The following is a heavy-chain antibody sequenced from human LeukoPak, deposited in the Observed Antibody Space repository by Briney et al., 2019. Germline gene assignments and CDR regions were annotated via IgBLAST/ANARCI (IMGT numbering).Heavy chain of an antibody. D-gene: IGHD2-2*01. CDR1: GFTFRTYG. J-gene: IGHJ4*02. V-gene: IGHV3-33*01. CDR3: ATHCSSSSCYDS. CDR2: LWSDGSNK. Sequence: GGSLRLSCTASGFTFRTYGFHWDRQAPGKGLEWVAVLWSDGSNKYFADSVKGRFIISRDNPKNTLYLQMNSLRAEDTAVYYCATHCSSSSCYDSWGQGTLVTVSS.